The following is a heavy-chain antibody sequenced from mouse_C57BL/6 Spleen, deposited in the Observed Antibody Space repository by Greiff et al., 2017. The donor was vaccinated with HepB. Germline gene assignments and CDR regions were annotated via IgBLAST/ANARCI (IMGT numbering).Heavy chain of an antibody. CDR1: GYTFTSYW. CDR2: IDPSDSET. D-gene: IGHD2-1*01. V-gene: IGHV1-52*01. J-gene: IGHJ2*01. Sequence: QVHVKQPGAELVRPGSSVKLSCKASGYTFTSYWMHWVKQRPIQGLEWIGNIDPSDSETHYNQKFKDKATLTVDKSSSTAYMQLSSLTSEDSAVYYCARSGDYGNYFDYWGQGTTLTVSS. CDR3: ARSGDYGNYFDY.